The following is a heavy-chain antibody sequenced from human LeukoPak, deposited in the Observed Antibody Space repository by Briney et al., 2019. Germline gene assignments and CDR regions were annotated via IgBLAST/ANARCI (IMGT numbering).Heavy chain of an antibody. J-gene: IGHJ6*02. D-gene: IGHD4-17*01. CDR2: ISSSGGGT. V-gene: IGHV3-23*01. CDR3: AKTLGDYVGYYYYGLDV. CDR1: GFIFSSYA. Sequence: GGSLRLSCAASGFIFSSYAVCWVRQAPGKGLEWVSAISSSGGGTYYADSVKGRFTISRDNSKNTLYLQMNSLRAEDTAVYYCAKTLGDYVGYYYYGLDVWGQGTTVTVSS.